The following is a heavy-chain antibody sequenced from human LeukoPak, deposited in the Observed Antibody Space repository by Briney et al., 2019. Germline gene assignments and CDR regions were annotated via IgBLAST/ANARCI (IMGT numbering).Heavy chain of an antibody. CDR2: IYYSGST. V-gene: IGHV4-39*01. J-gene: IGHJ3*02. CDR1: GGSISSSSYY. CDR3: ARQRWYYDFWSGYYHSPSDAFDI. Sequence: SETLSLTCTVSGGSISSSSYYWGWIRQPPGKGLEWIGSIYYSGSTYYNPSLKSRVTISVDTSKNQFSLKLSSVTAADTAVYYGARQRWYYDFWSGYYHSPSDAFDIWGQGTMVTVSS. D-gene: IGHD3-3*01.